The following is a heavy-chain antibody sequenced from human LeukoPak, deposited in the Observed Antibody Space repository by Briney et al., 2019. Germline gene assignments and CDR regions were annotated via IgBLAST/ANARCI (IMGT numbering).Heavy chain of an antibody. Sequence: GGSLRLSCAASGFTFSSYAMSWVRQAPGKGLEWVSAISGSGGSTYYADSVKGRFTISRDNSKNTLYLQMNSLRAEDTAVYYCAKRQEVGVGARRVNNWFDPWGQGTLVTVSS. CDR3: AKRQEVGVGARRVNNWFDP. D-gene: IGHD1-26*01. CDR2: ISGSGGST. J-gene: IGHJ5*02. CDR1: GFTFSSYA. V-gene: IGHV3-23*01.